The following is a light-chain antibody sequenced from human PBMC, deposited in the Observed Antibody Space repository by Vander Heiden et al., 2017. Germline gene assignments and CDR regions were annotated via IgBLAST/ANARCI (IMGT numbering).Light chain of an antibody. CDR1: SGSVSTSYY. V-gene: IGLV8-61*01. CDR2: STN. Sequence: QTVVTQEPSFSVSPGGTVTLTCGLSSGSVSTSYYPSWYQRTPGQAPRTLIFSTNSRSSGVPDRFSGSILGNTAALTITGAQADDESDYYCVLYMGSGIWVFGGGTKLTVL. J-gene: IGLJ3*02. CDR3: VLYMGSGIWV.